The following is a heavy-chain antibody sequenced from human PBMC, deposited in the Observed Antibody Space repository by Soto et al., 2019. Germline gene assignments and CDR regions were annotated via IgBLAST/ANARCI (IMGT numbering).Heavy chain of an antibody. J-gene: IGHJ4*02. CDR2: TYYRSKWKN. Sequence: QXLSLTSGISGDSFSSNRASWNWVRQSPSRGLEWLGRTYYRSKWKNDYALSVNSRITINPDTSKNQFSLQLNSVTPEDTAVYYCVRGVDRSFDYWGQGTLVTVTS. V-gene: IGHV6-1*01. CDR3: VRGVDRSFDY. D-gene: IGHD3-22*01. CDR1: GDSFSSNRAS.